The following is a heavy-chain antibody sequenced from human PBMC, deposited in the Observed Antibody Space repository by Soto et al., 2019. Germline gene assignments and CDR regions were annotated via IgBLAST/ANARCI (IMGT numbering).Heavy chain of an antibody. Sequence: QVQLQESGPGLVKPSQTLSLACTVSGGSVGSGEYYYSWIRQPPGKGLEWIGYIYDSGITNYTPSLTGRVTMSLDRSNNPVSLKLSSVTAADTAVYFCARDVAHGYTENVWGQGTMVTVSS. CDR2: IYDSGIT. CDR3: ARDVAHGYTENV. V-gene: IGHV4-30-4*01. J-gene: IGHJ3*01. CDR1: GGSVGSGEYY. D-gene: IGHD5-18*01.